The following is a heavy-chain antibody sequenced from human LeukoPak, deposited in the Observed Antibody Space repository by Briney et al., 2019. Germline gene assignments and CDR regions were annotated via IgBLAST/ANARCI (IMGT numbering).Heavy chain of an antibody. J-gene: IGHJ3*02. CDR3: ARDVVYVRGGGAFDI. CDR1: GYTFTSYG. V-gene: IGHV1-18*01. D-gene: IGHD3-10*02. CDR2: ISDYNGNA. Sequence: ASVKVCCKASGYTFTSYGISWVRQAPGQGLEWMGWISDYNGNANYAQKLQGRVTMTTDTSTSTAYMELSSLRSEDTAVYYCARDVVYVRGGGAFDIWGQGTMVTVSS.